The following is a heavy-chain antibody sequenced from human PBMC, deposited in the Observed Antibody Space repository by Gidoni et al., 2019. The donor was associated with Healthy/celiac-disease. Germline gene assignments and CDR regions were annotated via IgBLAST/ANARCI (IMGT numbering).Heavy chain of an antibody. CDR3: ARDFSDYGSGSAY. J-gene: IGHJ4*02. CDR2: IIPIFGTA. Sequence: QVQLVQSGAEWKKPGSSVKVSRKASGGTFSSYAIRWVRQAPGQGLEWMGGIIPIFGTAHYAQKFQGRVTIPADESTSTAYMGLSSLRSEDTAVYYCARDFSDYGSGSAYWGQGTLVTVSS. D-gene: IGHD3-10*01. V-gene: IGHV1-69*01. CDR1: GGTFSSYA.